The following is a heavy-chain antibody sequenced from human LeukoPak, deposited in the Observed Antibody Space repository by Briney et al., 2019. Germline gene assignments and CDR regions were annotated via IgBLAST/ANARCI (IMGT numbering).Heavy chain of an antibody. V-gene: IGHV3-64*01. D-gene: IGHD4-17*01. Sequence: GGSLRLSCAASGFTFSSYAMHWVRQAPGKGLEYVSAISSNGGSTYYANSVKGRFTISRDNSKNTLYLQMGSLRAEDMAVYYCARGNDYGDYSAAVWGQGTLVTVSS. CDR1: GFTFSSYA. J-gene: IGHJ4*02. CDR3: ARGNDYGDYSAAV. CDR2: ISSNGGST.